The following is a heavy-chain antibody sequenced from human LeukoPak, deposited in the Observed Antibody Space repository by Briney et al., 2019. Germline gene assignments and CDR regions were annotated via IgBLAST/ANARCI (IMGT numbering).Heavy chain of an antibody. CDR2: IKPDGSEK. V-gene: IGHV3-7*01. CDR3: ARERMYSGSGSTYPYYDY. Sequence: GSLRLSCAASGFTFSSYWMSWVRQSPGKGLERVANIKPDGSEKYFMDSVKGRFTISRDNAKNALYLEMNSLRAEDTAEYFCARERMYSGSGSTYPYYDYWGQGTLVTVSS. J-gene: IGHJ4*02. CDR1: GFTFSSYW. D-gene: IGHD3-10*01.